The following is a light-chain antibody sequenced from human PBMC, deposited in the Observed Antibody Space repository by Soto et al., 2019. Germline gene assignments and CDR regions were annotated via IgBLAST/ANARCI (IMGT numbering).Light chain of an antibody. CDR1: QTISHW. CDR3: QQYGCYSCT. V-gene: IGKV1-5*03. J-gene: IGKJ1*01. Sequence: DIQMTQSPSTLSASVGDRVTISCRASQTISHWLAWFQQKPGKAPNLLIYGVSNLASGVPSRFSGTGYGTEVSLTISSLRPDDFATYYCQQYGCYSCTFGHGTKVEIK. CDR2: GVS.